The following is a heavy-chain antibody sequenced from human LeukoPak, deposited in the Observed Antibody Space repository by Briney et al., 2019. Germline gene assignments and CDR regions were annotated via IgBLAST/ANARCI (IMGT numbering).Heavy chain of an antibody. J-gene: IGHJ4*02. CDR2: INHSGST. Sequence: SETLSLTCAVYGGSFSGYYWSWIRQPPGKGLEWIGEINHSGSTNYNSSLKSRVTISVDTSKNQFSLKLSSVTAADTAVYYCARGVRRYSSSPGYWGQGTLVTVSS. CDR1: GGSFSGYY. V-gene: IGHV4-34*01. D-gene: IGHD6-13*01. CDR3: ARGVRRYSSSPGY.